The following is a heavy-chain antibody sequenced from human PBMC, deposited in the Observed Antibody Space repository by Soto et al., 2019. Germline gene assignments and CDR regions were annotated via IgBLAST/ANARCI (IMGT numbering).Heavy chain of an antibody. CDR1: GFTFSTYH. CDR3: ARDLSPGGYDRPPSLDK. V-gene: IGHV3-33*01. CDR2: VWHDGSKQ. J-gene: IGHJ4*02. D-gene: IGHD5-12*01. Sequence: VQLVESGGGVVQPGRSLRLSCAPSGFTFSTYHIHWVRQAPDKGLEWVAIVWHDGSKQFYADSVKGRFTIARDNAKNTLFLQMSSLRAEDTGVYYCARDLSPGGYDRPPSLDKWGQGTLVTVSS.